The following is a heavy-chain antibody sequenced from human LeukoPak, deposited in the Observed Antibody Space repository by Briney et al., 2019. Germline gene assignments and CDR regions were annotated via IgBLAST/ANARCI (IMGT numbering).Heavy chain of an antibody. Sequence: SVKVSCKASGGTFSSYAISWVQQAPGQGLEWMGGIIPIFGTANYAQKFQGRVTITADESTSTAYMELSSLRSEDTAVYYCARVRGFGVAVTRPLDAFDIWGQGTMVTVSS. CDR1: GGTFSSYA. J-gene: IGHJ3*02. CDR3: ARVRGFGVAVTRPLDAFDI. CDR2: IIPIFGTA. V-gene: IGHV1-69*13. D-gene: IGHD3-3*01.